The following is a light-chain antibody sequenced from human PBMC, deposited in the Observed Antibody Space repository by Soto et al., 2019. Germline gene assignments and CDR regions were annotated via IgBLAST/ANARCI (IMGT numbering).Light chain of an antibody. J-gene: IGLJ3*02. CDR1: SSDVGGYKF. CDR2: EVN. Sequence: QSALTQPASVSASPGQSITISCTGTSSDVGGYKFVSWYQHHPGQAPQLMIYEVNNRPSGVSNRFSGSKSGNRASLTISGLAPEEEADYYCLSYTSANTRVFGGGTKLTVL. V-gene: IGLV2-14*01. CDR3: LSYTSANTRV.